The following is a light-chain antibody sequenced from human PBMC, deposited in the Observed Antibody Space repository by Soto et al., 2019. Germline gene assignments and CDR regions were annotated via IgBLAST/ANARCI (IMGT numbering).Light chain of an antibody. CDR1: SSNNGAGYD. Sequence: QSVLTQPPSVSGEPGQRVTIPCTGSSSNNGAGYDVHWYQQLPGTAPKLLIYGNSNRPSGVPDRFSGSKSGTSASLAITGLQAEDEADYYCQSYDSSLSGYVVIGGGTKLTVL. CDR2: GNS. CDR3: QSYDSSLSGYVV. V-gene: IGLV1-40*01. J-gene: IGLJ2*01.